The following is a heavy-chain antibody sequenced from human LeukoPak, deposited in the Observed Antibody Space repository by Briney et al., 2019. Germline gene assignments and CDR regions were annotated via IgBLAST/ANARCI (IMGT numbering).Heavy chain of an antibody. J-gene: IGHJ5*02. V-gene: IGHV3-23*01. CDR3: AKVGVAGGYYWFDP. CDR1: GXTFSSYA. D-gene: IGHD6-19*01. Sequence: GGSLRLSCAASGXTFSSYAVSWVRQAPGKGLEWVSAITGSGGYTYYADSVKGRFTISRDNSKNTLYLQMNSLRAEDTAIYYCAKVGVAGGYYWFDPWGQGTLVTVSS. CDR2: ITGSGGYT.